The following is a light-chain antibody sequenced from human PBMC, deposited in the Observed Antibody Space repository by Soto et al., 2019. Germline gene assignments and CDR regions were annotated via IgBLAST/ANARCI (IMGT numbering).Light chain of an antibody. CDR1: SSDVGGYNY. V-gene: IGLV2-8*01. CDR2: EVS. J-gene: IGLJ2*01. Sequence: QSALTQPPSASGSPGQSVTISCTGTSSDVGGYNYVSWYQQHPGKAPKLMIYEVSKRPSGVPDRFSGSKSGNTASLTVSGVQAEDEADYYCSSYAGSNNLVFGGGTKPTVL. CDR3: SSYAGSNNLV.